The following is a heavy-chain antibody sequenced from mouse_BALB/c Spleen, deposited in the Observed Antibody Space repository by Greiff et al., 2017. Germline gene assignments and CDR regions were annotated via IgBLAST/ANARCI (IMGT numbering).Heavy chain of an antibody. Sequence: EVKLMESGGGLVQPGGSLKLSCAASGFTFSSYTMSWVRQTPEKRLEWVAYISNGGGSTYYPDTVKGRFTISRDNAKNTLYLQMSSLKSEDTAMYYCARQGYGNYWYFDVWGAGTTVTVSS. V-gene: IGHV5-12-2*01. J-gene: IGHJ1*01. CDR2: ISNGGGST. D-gene: IGHD2-10*02. CDR1: GFTFSSYT. CDR3: ARQGYGNYWYFDV.